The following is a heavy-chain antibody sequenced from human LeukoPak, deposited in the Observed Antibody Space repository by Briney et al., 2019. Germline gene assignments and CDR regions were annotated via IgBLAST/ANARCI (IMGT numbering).Heavy chain of an antibody. CDR1: GYTFTGYY. J-gene: IGHJ5*02. D-gene: IGHD2-2*01. V-gene: IGHV1-2*02. Sequence: PWASVKVSCKASGYTFTGYYMHWVRQAPGQGLEWMGWINPNSGGTNYAQKFQGRVTMTRDTSISTAYMELSRLRSDDTAVYYCARGPRERSPRVVPAPFDPWGQGTLVTVSS. CDR2: INPNSGGT. CDR3: ARGPRERSPRVVPAPFDP.